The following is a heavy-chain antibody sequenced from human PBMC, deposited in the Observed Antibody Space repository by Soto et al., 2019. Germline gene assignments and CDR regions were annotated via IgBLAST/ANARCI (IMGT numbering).Heavy chain of an antibody. J-gene: IGHJ5*02. CDR1: GGSVSSGSYY. D-gene: IGHD1-7*01. CDR3: ARDRNWNYGYNWFDP. CDR2: IYYSGST. Sequence: SETLSLTCTVSGGSVSSGSYYWSWIRQPPGKGLEWIGYIYYSGSTNYNPSLKSRVTISVDTSKNQFSLKLSSVTAADTAVYYCARDRNWNYGYNWFDPWGQGTLVTVSS. V-gene: IGHV4-61*01.